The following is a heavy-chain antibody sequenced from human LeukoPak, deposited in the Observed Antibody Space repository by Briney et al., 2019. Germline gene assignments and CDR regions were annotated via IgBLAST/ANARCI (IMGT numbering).Heavy chain of an antibody. CDR1: GYTFTSYG. CDR2: ISAYNGNT. J-gene: IGHJ5*02. Sequence: GASVKVSCKASGYTFTSYGISWVRQAPGQGLEWMGWISAYNGNTNYAQKLQGRVTMTTDTSTSTVYMELGSLRSEDTAVYYCARVDKRYSYGYWFDPWGQGTLVTVSS. CDR3: ARVDKRYSYGYWFDP. D-gene: IGHD5-18*01. V-gene: IGHV1-18*01.